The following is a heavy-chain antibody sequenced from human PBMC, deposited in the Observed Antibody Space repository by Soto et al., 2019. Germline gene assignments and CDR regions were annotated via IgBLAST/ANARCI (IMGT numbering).Heavy chain of an antibody. CDR1: GYTFTSYG. Sequence: ASVKVSCKASGYTFTSYGISWVRQAPGQGLEWMGWISAYNGNTNYAQKLQGRVTMTTDTSTSTAYMELRSLRSDDTAVYYCAKEYCDSSSCYLPDHWGQGALVTVSS. J-gene: IGHJ4*02. CDR3: AKEYCDSSSCYLPDH. V-gene: IGHV1-18*01. CDR2: ISAYNGNT. D-gene: IGHD2-2*01.